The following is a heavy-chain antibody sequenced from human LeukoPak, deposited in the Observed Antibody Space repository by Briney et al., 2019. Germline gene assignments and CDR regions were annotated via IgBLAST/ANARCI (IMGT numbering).Heavy chain of an antibody. CDR1: GFTFSNFE. CDR2: ISSSGSAI. J-gene: IGHJ3*02. CDR3: VSDAFDI. V-gene: IGHV3-48*03. Sequence: GGSLRLSCAASGFTFSNFEMTWVRQAPEKGLELVSYISSSGSAIYYGDSVKGRFTISRDNAKNSLYLQMNNLRAEDTAVYYCVSDAFDIWGQGTMDTVSS.